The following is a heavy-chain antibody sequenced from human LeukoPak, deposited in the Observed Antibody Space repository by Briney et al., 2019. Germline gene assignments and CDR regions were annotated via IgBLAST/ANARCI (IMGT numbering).Heavy chain of an antibody. Sequence: EASVKVSCKASGYTFTGYYMHWVRQAPGQGLEWMGRINPNSGGTNYAQKFQGRVTMTRDTSISTAYMELSRLRSDDTAVYYCAREWVDTAMVPAFDIWGQGTMVTVSS. CDR1: GYTFTGYY. J-gene: IGHJ3*02. V-gene: IGHV1-2*06. CDR2: INPNSGGT. D-gene: IGHD5-18*01. CDR3: AREWVDTAMVPAFDI.